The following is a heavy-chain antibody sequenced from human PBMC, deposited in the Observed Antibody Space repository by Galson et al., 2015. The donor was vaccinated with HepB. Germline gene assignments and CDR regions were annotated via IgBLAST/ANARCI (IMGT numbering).Heavy chain of an antibody. CDR3: AMSIEWEGFDY. CDR1: GFTFSSYG. Sequence: SLRLSCAASGFTFSSYGMHWVRQAPGKGLEWVAVISYDGSNKYYADSVKGRCTISRDNSKNTLYLQMNSLRAEDTAVYYCAMSIEWEGFDYWGQGTLVTVSS. D-gene: IGHD1-26*01. J-gene: IGHJ4*02. V-gene: IGHV3-30*03. CDR2: ISYDGSNK.